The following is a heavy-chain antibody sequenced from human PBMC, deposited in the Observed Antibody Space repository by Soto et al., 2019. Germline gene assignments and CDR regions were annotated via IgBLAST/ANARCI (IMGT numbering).Heavy chain of an antibody. CDR3: TKVGGLYDFWSGPLHFDF. J-gene: IGHJ4*02. D-gene: IGHD3-3*01. CDR1: GFIFDDFA. CDR2: ISWNSDSI. Sequence: EGQLVESGGGFVQPGRSLRLSCAGSGFIFDDFALHWVRQAPGKGLEWVSGISWNSDSIGYADAVKGRFTISRDNAKNSLYLQMNCLGVEDTALYYCTKVGGLYDFWSGPLHFDFWGQGNLVTVSS. V-gene: IGHV3-9*01.